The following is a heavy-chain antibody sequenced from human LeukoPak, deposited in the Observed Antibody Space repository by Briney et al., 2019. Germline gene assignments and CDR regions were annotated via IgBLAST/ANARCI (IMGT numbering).Heavy chain of an antibody. CDR2: INRSGST. Sequence: SETLSLTCAVYGGSFSGYYWSWIRQPPGKGLEWIGEINRSGSTNYNPSLKSRVTISVDTSKNQFSLKLSSVTAADTAVYYCAKEYRRIMITFGGPGGMDVWGQGTTVTVSS. V-gene: IGHV4-34*01. CDR1: GGSFSGYY. J-gene: IGHJ6*02. D-gene: IGHD3-16*01. CDR3: AKEYRRIMITFGGPGGMDV.